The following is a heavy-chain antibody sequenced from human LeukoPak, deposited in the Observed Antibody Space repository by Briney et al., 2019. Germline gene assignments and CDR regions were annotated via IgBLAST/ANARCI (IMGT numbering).Heavy chain of an antibody. CDR3: FRNKNNNY. J-gene: IGHJ4*02. CDR1: EFTLSSYA. V-gene: IGHV3-30*02. CDR2: ISYDGGTK. Sequence: GGSLRLSCAASEFTLSSYAMHWVRQAPGKGLEWVAFISYDGGTKTYADSVRGRFTISRDSSKTTLHLQLDSLRAEDTAVYYFFRNKNNNYGGQETLVTVSS. D-gene: IGHD2/OR15-2a*01.